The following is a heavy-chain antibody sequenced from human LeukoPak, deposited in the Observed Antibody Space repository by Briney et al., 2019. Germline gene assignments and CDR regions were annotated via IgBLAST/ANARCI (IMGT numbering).Heavy chain of an antibody. J-gene: IGHJ4*02. V-gene: IGHV1-69*13. D-gene: IGHD1-26*01. CDR3: ARDLAVGSYNRDYDY. CDR2: IIPIFGTA. CDR1: GGTFSSYA. Sequence: ASVKVSCKASGGTFSSYAISWVRQAPGQGLEWMGGIIPIFGTANYAQKFQGRVTITADESTSTAYMELSSLRSEDTAVYYCARDLAVGSYNRDYDYWGQGTLVTVSS.